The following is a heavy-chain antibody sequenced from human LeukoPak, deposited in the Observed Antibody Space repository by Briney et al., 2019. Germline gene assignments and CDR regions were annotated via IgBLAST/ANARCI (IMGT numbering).Heavy chain of an antibody. Sequence: NPSETLSLTCTVSGGSISDYYWNWIRQPAGKGLEWIGRIYASGSTNYNPSRRSRVTISVDKSKNQFSLKLTSATAADTAVYYCARSYLGGTYYDWFDPWGQGTLVTVSS. D-gene: IGHD1-26*01. V-gene: IGHV4-4*07. J-gene: IGHJ5*02. CDR2: IYASGST. CDR3: ARSYLGGTYYDWFDP. CDR1: GGSISDYY.